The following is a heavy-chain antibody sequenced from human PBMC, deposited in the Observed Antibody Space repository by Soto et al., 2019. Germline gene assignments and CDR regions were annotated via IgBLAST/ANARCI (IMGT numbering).Heavy chain of an antibody. CDR3: ARGNPFNYAGFDV. J-gene: IGHJ6*02. Sequence: QAHLEQSGAELKRPGASVKVSCKASGYTFSDFDINWLRQASGQGPEWMGWMNVKSGDTFFLQRFQGKFNMTWDTSLSTAYMEVGSLTSDDTAIYYCARGNPFNYAGFDVWGQGTTVAVSS. CDR1: GYTFSDFD. V-gene: IGHV1-8*01. CDR2: MNVKSGDT. D-gene: IGHD3-16*01.